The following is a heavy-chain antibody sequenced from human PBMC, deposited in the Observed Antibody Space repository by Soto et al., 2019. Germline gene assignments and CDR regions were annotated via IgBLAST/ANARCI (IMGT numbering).Heavy chain of an antibody. CDR2: ISSSSSYI. D-gene: IGHD6-19*01. J-gene: IGHJ4*02. CDR1: GFTFSSYS. CDR3: AKHPGGWYSNFDY. V-gene: IGHV3-21*04. Sequence: EVQLVESGGGLVKPGGSLRLSCAASGFTFSSYSMNWVRQAPGKGLEWVSSISSSSSYIYYADSVKGRFTISRDNAKNSLYLQMNSLRAEDTAKYYCAKHPGGWYSNFDYWGQGTLVTVSS.